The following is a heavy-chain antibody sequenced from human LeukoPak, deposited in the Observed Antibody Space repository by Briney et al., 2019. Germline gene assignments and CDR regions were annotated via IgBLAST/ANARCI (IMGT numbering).Heavy chain of an antibody. J-gene: IGHJ4*02. D-gene: IGHD3-3*01. Sequence: PTGGSLRLSCAASGFTFSSYAMHWVRQAPGKGLEWEAVISYDGSNKYYADSVKGRFTISRDNSKNTLYLQMNSLRAEDTAVYYCARDARRYDFWSGYYHDYWGQGTLVTVSS. V-gene: IGHV3-30-3*01. CDR1: GFTFSSYA. CDR2: ISYDGSNK. CDR3: ARDARRYDFWSGYYHDY.